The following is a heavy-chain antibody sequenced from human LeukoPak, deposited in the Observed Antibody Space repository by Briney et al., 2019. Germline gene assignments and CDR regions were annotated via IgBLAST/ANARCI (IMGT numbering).Heavy chain of an antibody. J-gene: IGHJ4*02. D-gene: IGHD5-24*01. CDR3: ARDRVQGYNHPEYFDY. V-gene: IGHV3-7*03. CDR1: GFTFSSYW. Sequence: PGGSLRLSCAASGFTFSSYWMSWVRQAPGKGLEWVANIKQDGSEKYYVDSVKGRFTISSDNSKNTLYLQMNSLRAEDTAVYYCARDRVQGYNHPEYFDYWGQGTLVTVSS. CDR2: IKQDGSEK.